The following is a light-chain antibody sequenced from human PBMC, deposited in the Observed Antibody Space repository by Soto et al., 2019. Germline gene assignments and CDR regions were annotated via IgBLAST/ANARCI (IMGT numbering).Light chain of an antibody. V-gene: IGKV1-39*01. Sequence: DIQMTQSPSSLSASIVDRVTITCRASQNINSHLNWYQQKPGKAPKVLIYAASRLQSGVPSRFSGSGSGTEFTLNISSLEPEDFATYYCQQSHITTLFTFGKGTKLEIK. CDR3: QQSHITTLFT. CDR2: AAS. J-gene: IGKJ2*01. CDR1: QNINSH.